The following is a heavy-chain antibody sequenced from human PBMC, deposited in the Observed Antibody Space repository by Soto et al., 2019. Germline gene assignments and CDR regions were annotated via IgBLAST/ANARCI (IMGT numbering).Heavy chain of an antibody. CDR3: AKDPQAWSGPYYLDY. J-gene: IGHJ4*02. Sequence: LRLSCAASGFTFDDYAMHWVRQAPGKGPEWVSGISWNSGNIVYADSVKGRFTISRDNAKNSLYLQMNSLRPEDTALYYCAKDPQAWSGPYYLDYWGQGTLVTVSS. CDR1: GFTFDDYA. V-gene: IGHV3-9*01. CDR2: ISWNSGNI. D-gene: IGHD3-3*01.